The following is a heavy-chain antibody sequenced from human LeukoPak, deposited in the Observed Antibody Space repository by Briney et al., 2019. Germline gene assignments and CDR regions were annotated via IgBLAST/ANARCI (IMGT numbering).Heavy chain of an antibody. J-gene: IGHJ4*02. CDR1: GGSISSFY. CDR2: LYYSGTT. V-gene: IGHV4-59*01. Sequence: SENLSRTSTVSGGSISSFYWSWIRQPPGLGRVWMSNLYYSGTTNYNPSLKRRVTISVATSKNQFSLKLSSVTAADTAVYYCARARYDFGGYYFDYWGQGTLVTVSS. CDR3: ARARYDFGGYYFDY. D-gene: IGHD3-3*01.